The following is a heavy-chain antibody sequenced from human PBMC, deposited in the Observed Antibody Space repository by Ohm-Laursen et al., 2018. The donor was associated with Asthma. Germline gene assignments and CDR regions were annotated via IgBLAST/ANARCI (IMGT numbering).Heavy chain of an antibody. V-gene: IGHV1-69*13. CDR2: IIPIFGTA. Sequence: SVKVSCKASGGTFSSYAISWVRQAPGQGLEWMGGIIPIFGTANYAQKFQGRVTITADESTSTAYMELSSLRSEDTAVYYCASVDTAMAPVTNLYYYYGMDVWGQGTTVTVSS. CDR1: GGTFSSYA. J-gene: IGHJ6*02. CDR3: ASVDTAMAPVTNLYYYYGMDV. D-gene: IGHD5-18*01.